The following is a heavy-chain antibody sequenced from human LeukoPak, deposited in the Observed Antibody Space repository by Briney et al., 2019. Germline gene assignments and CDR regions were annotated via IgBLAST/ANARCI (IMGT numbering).Heavy chain of an antibody. CDR2: MKSKTDGGKT. CDR1: GFTFSNAW. CDR3: AVGGRDYCTKGVCYGY. Sequence: GGSLRLSCAASGFTFSNAWMSWFRQAPGKGLEWVGRMKSKTDGGKTDCAAPVKGRFTISRDDSINTLYLEMNSLKTEDTAVYYCAVGGRDYCTKGVCYGYWGQGTLVSV. V-gene: IGHV3-15*01. J-gene: IGHJ4*02. D-gene: IGHD2-8*01.